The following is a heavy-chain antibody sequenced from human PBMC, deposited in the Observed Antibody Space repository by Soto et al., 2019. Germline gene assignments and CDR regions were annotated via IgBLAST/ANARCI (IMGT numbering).Heavy chain of an antibody. CDR3: TTSLGYCSSTSCYDY. CDR1: GFTFSNAW. D-gene: IGHD2-2*01. J-gene: IGHJ4*02. V-gene: IGHV3-15*01. CDR2: IKSKTDGGSA. Sequence: GGSLRLSCAASGFTFSNAWMSWVRQAPGKGLEWVGRIKSKTDGGSADYAAPVKGRFTISREDSKNTLYLQMNNLKPEDTAVYDCTTSLGYCSSTSCYDYWGQGTLVTVSS.